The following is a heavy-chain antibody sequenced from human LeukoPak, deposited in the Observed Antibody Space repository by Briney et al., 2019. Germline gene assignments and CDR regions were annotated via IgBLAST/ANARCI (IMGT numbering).Heavy chain of an antibody. J-gene: IGHJ4*02. CDR3: ARGYQLLEGGFDY. Sequence: GGSLRLSCAASGFTFSSYGMSWVRQAPGKGLEWVSAISGSGGSTYYADSVKGRFTISRDNSKNTLYLQMNSLRAEDTAVYYCARGYQLLEGGFDYWGQGTLVTVSS. D-gene: IGHD2-2*01. V-gene: IGHV3-23*01. CDR1: GFTFSSYG. CDR2: ISGSGGST.